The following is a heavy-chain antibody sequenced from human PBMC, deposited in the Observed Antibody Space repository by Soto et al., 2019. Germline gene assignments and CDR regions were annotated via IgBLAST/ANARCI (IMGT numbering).Heavy chain of an antibody. CDR3: ARDRDFAGQQLVPGDY. V-gene: IGHV3-33*01. J-gene: IGHJ4*02. CDR1: GFTFSSYG. D-gene: IGHD6-13*01. CDR2: IWYDGSNK. Sequence: QVQLVESGGGVVQPGRSLRLSCAASGFTFSSYGMHWVRQAPGKGLEWVAVIWYDGSNKYYADSVKGRFTISRDNSKNTLYLQMNSLRAEDTAVYYCARDRDFAGQQLVPGDYWGQGTLVTVSS.